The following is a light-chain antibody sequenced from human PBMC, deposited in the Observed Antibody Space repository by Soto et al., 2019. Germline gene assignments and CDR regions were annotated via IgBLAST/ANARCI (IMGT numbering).Light chain of an antibody. CDR2: KVS. V-gene: IGKV2-30*01. CDR1: QSLVYSDGNIY. Sequence: DVVMTQSPLSLPVTLGQPASISCRSSQSLVYSDGNIYLNWFQQRPGQSPRRLIYKVSNRDSGDPDRLSRSGSGTDFTLKISRVEAEDVEVYYYCMLGTHWPFAFGPVNKVDVK. CDR3: MLGTHWPFA. J-gene: IGKJ3*01.